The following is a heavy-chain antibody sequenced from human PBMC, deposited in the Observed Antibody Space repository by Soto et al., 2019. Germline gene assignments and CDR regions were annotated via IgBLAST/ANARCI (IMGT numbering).Heavy chain of an antibody. D-gene: IGHD6-6*01. V-gene: IGHV3-30*18. CDR3: TKSSGGSSSVGMDY. CDR1: EFIFKNYA. CDR2: ITRDGYNK. J-gene: IGHJ4*02. Sequence: LXLSCAGSEFIFKNYALNWVRQAPGKGLEWLASITRDGYNKYYADSVKGRFTISRDDSRDTLSLQMTALRTEDSSIYYCTKSSGGSSSVGMDYWGQGTRVTVSS.